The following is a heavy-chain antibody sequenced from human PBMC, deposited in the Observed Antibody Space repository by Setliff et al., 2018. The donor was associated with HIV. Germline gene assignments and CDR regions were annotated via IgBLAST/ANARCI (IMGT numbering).Heavy chain of an antibody. CDR1: GGSFNGYY. J-gene: IGHJ3*02. D-gene: IGHD4-17*01. CDR2: IHYNEKT. V-gene: IGHV4-34*01. Sequence: NPSETLSLTCAVYGGSFNGYYWTWIRQSPGKGLDYIGSIHYNEKTYYNPSLNSRVIISVDTSKNQFSLRLNSVTAADTAVYYCARHSLGNIGDYIRIGAIDIWGQGTMVTVSS. CDR3: ARHSLGNIGDYIRIGAIDI.